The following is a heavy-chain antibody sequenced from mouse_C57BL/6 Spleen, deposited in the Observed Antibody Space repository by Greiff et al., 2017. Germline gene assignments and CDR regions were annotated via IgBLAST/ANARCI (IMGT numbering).Heavy chain of an antibody. CDR2: ISYDGSN. CDR3: AREDLIITTGSPYFDY. Sequence: ESGPGLVKPSQSLSLTCSVTGYSITSGYYWNWIRQFPGNKLEWMGYISYDGSNKYNPSLKNRISITRDTSKNQFFLKLNSVTTEDTATYYCAREDLIITTGSPYFDYWGQGTTLTVSS. CDR1: GYSITSGYY. J-gene: IGHJ2*01. D-gene: IGHD1-1*01. V-gene: IGHV3-6*01.